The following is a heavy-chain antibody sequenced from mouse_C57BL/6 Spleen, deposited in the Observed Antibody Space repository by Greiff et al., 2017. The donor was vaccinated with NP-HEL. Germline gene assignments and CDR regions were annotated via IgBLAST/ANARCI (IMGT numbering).Heavy chain of an antibody. CDR2: LYPGDGDT. CDR3: ARGLDWYFDV. D-gene: IGHD4-1*01. J-gene: IGHJ1*03. V-gene: IGHV1-82*01. CDR1: GYAFSSSR. Sequence: QVQLQQSGPELVKPGASVKISCKASGYAFSSSRMNWVKPRPGKGLAWIGRLYPGDGDTNYNGKFKGQATLTADKSSSTAYMQLSSLTSEDSAVYYCARGLDWYFDVWGKGTTGTVSS.